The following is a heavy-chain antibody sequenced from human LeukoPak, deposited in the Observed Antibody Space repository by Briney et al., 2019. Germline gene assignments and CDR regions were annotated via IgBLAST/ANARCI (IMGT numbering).Heavy chain of an antibody. CDR2: ISGSGGST. D-gene: IGHD3-9*01. Sequence: PGGSLRLSCAASGFTFSSYAISWVRQAPGKGLEWVSAISGSGGSTYYADSVKGRFTISRDNSKNTLYLQMNSLRAEDTAVYYCAKEIRVLRYFDWLLYDYWGQGTLVTVSS. J-gene: IGHJ4*02. CDR1: GFTFSSYA. CDR3: AKEIRVLRYFDWLLYDY. V-gene: IGHV3-23*01.